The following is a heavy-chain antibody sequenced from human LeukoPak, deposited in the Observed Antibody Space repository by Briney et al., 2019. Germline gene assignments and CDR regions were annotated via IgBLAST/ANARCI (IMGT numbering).Heavy chain of an antibody. CDR2: INPNTCGT. V-gene: IGHV1-2*02. D-gene: IGHD5/OR15-5a*01. CDR1: GYTFTVYY. J-gene: IGHJ4*02. CDR3: ARSTVNFYFFDK. Sequence: ASVRVSSKASGYTFTVYYIHWVRQAPGQGLEWMGWINPNTCGTVHAQKFQGRVTMARDTSFSTAYMDLIRLTSDDTAVYYCARSTVNFYFFDKWGQGTLVTVSS.